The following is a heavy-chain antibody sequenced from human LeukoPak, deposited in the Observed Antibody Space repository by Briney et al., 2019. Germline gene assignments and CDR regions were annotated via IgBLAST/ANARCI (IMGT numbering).Heavy chain of an antibody. Sequence: GGSLRLSCAASGFTFSGYAMNWVRQAPGKGLEWLSHISSTGGTIYYADSVKGRLTVPRDNAKNSLYLQMNSLRAEDTAVYYCAKSDPYGDSLIEIWGQGALVTASS. CDR2: ISSTGGTI. CDR3: AKSDPYGDSLIEI. D-gene: IGHD4-17*01. J-gene: IGHJ4*02. V-gene: IGHV3-48*03. CDR1: GFTFSGYA.